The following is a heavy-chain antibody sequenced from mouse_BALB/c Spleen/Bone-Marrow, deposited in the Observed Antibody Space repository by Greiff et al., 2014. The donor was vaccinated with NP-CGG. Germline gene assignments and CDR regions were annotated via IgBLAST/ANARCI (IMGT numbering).Heavy chain of an antibody. V-gene: IGHV5-12*02. CDR2: ISNGGGST. Sequence: EVQLVESGGGLVQPGGSLKLSCATSGFSFSDYYVCWIRQTPEKRLEWVAYISNGGGSTYYPDTVKGRFTISRDNAKNTLYLQMSRLKSEDTAMYYCARLGDYSYFDYWGQGTTLTVSS. J-gene: IGHJ2*01. CDR1: GFSFSDYY. CDR3: ARLGDYSYFDY. D-gene: IGHD1-1*01.